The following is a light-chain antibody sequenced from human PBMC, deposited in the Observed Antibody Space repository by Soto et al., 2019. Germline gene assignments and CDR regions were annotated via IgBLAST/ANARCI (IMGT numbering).Light chain of an antibody. CDR2: EVS. J-gene: IGLJ1*01. CDR3: TSHAGSNNYV. CDR1: NSNIGAGYD. V-gene: IGLV2-8*01. Sequence: QSVLTQPPSVSGAPGQRVTVSCTGSNSNIGAGYDVSWYQQHPGKAPKLIISEVSKRPSGVPDRFSGSKSGNTASLTVSGLQAEDEADYYCTSHAGSNNYVFGTGTKVTVL.